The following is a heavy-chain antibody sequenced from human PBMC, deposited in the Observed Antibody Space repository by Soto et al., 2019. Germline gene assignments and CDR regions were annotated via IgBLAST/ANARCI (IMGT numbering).Heavy chain of an antibody. CDR2: ISTDNGNT. CDR3: ARGSREIVVDPNSGLDP. CDR1: GYTFTDYV. J-gene: IGHJ5*02. D-gene: IGHD3-22*01. Sequence: ASVKVSCKASGYTFTDYVIHWVRQAPGQRLEWMGWISTDNGNTEYLQKFQARVTITRDTSASTAYMEVASLTSEDTGVYYCARGSREIVVDPNSGLDPWGQGTLVTVSS. V-gene: IGHV1-3*04.